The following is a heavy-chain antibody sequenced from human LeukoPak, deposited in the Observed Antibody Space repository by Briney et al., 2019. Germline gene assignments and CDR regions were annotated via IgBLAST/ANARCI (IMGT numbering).Heavy chain of an antibody. D-gene: IGHD5-24*01. CDR1: RFVLTNYY. CDR2: ISADGHTK. V-gene: IGHV3-11*01. CDR3: ARAGTNGGYKVFES. J-gene: IGHJ5*01. Sequence: PGGSLRLSCAASRFVLTNYYMSSVRQTPGRGLDWIATISADGHTKYYADSAEGRFTISRDNAKDSFYLQMNSLRAEDAAVYFCARAGTNGGYKVFESWGHGTLVTVSS.